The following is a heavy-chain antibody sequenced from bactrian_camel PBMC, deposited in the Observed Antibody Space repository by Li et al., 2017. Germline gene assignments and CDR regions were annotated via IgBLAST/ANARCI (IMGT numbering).Heavy chain of an antibody. CDR2: SSRYGIL. CDR1: EYPYTTAC. V-gene: IGHV3S53*01. D-gene: IGHD2*01. J-gene: IGHJ4*01. Sequence: QVQLVESGGGSVQAGGSLRLSCAASEYPYTTACMGWFRQAPGKEREGVATSSRYGILWYADSVKGRFTVSRDYAKRTVDLQMDSLKPEDTAMYYCAAQGSGGYCYYPPRSADFKTWGQGTQVTVS. CDR3: AAQGSGGYCYYPPRSADFKT.